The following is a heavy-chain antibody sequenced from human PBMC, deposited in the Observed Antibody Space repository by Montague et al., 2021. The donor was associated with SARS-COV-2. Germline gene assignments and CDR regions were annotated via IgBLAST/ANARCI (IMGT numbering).Heavy chain of an antibody. CDR2: SGIT. J-gene: IGHJ5*02. D-gene: IGHD1-20*01. V-gene: IGHV4-59*01. Sequence: SGITDXNPSLKSRVTIAVDMSKNQFSMQLNSVTAPDSAVYYCARTKYNWYEGFEPWGQGTLVTVSS. CDR3: ARTKYNWYEGFEP.